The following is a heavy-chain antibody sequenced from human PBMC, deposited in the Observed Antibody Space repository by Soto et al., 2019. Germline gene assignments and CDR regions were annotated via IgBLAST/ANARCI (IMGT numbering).Heavy chain of an antibody. J-gene: IGHJ6*02. CDR2: ISYDGSNK. V-gene: IGHV3-30-3*01. CDR3: ARGGESSYYYGMDV. CDR1: GFTFRSYA. D-gene: IGHD3-10*01. Sequence: QVQLVESGGGVVQPGRSLRLSCAASGFTFRSYAMHWVRQAPGKGLDWVALISYDGSNKYYAGSVKGRFTIARDNSKNTLYLQMNSLKAEDTAVYYCARGGESSYYYGMDVWGQGTTVTVSS.